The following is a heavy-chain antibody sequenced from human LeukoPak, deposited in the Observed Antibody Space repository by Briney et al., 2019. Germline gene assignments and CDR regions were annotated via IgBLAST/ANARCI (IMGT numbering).Heavy chain of an antibody. V-gene: IGHV5-51*01. D-gene: IGHD3-3*01. J-gene: IGHJ6*03. CDR2: IYPGDSDT. CDR3: ARHPTYYDFWSGRNYYCYYYMDV. Sequence: GESLKISCKGSGYSFTNYWIGWVRQMPGKGLEWMGIIYPGDSDTRYSPSFQGQVTISADKSISTAYLQWSSLKASDTAMYYCARHPTYYDFWSGRNYYCYYYMDVWGKGTTVTVSS. CDR1: GYSFTNYW.